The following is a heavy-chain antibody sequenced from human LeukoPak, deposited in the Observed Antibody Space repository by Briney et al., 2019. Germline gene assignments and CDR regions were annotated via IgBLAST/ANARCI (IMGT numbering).Heavy chain of an antibody. D-gene: IGHD3-22*01. CDR1: GYTFTGYY. V-gene: IGHV1-2*02. J-gene: IGHJ4*02. CDR2: INPNSGGT. CDR3: AAEYYDSSGYYSQGSFDY. Sequence: GASVKVSCKASGYTFTGYYMHWVRQAPGQGLEWMGWINPNSGGTNYAQKFQGRVTMTRDTSISTAYMELSRLRFDDTAVYYCAAEYYDSSGYYSQGSFDYWGQGTLVTVSS.